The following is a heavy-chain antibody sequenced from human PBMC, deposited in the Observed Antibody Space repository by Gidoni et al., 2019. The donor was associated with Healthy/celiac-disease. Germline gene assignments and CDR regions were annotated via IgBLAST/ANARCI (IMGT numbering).Heavy chain of an antibody. CDR1: GFTFSSYG. CDR3: ARAEGSSWFDLDY. D-gene: IGHD6-13*01. CDR2: IWYDGSNK. J-gene: IGHJ4*02. V-gene: IGHV3-33*01. Sequence: QVQLVESGGGVVQPGRSLRLSCAASGFTFSSYGMHWVRQAPGKGLEWVAVIWYDGSNKYYADSVKGRFTISRDNSKNTLYLQMNSLRAEDTAVYYCARAEGSSWFDLDYWGQGTLVTVSS.